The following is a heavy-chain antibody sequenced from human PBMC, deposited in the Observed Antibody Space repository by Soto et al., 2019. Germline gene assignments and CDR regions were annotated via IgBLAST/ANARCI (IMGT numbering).Heavy chain of an antibody. J-gene: IGHJ3*02. CDR3: ARDFGSGYYYGDAFDI. CDR2: ISAYNGNT. CDR1: GYTFTSYG. D-gene: IGHD3-3*01. Sequence: QVQLVQSGAEVKKPGASVKVSCKASGYTFTSYGISWVRQAPGQGLEWMGWISAYNGNTNYSQKLQGRVTMTTDTSTSTVYMELRSLRSDDTAVNYCARDFGSGYYYGDAFDIWGQGTMVTVSS. V-gene: IGHV1-18*01.